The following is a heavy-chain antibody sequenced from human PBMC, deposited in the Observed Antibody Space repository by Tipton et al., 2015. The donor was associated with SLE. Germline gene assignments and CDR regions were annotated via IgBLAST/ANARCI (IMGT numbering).Heavy chain of an antibody. V-gene: IGHV3-48*03. CDR2: ISSSGSTI. J-gene: IGHJ4*02. CDR1: GFTFSSYE. CDR3: ARAVGRTAPFFDY. Sequence: SLRLSCAASGFTFSSYEMNWVRQAPGKGLEWVSYISSSGSTIYYADSVKGRFTISRDNSKNTLYLQMNSLRAEDTAVYYCARAVGRTAPFFDYWGQGTLVTVSS. D-gene: IGHD2-21*02.